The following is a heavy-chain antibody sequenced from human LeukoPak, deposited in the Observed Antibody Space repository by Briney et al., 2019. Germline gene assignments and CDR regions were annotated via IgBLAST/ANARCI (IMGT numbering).Heavy chain of an antibody. Sequence: QSGGSLRHSCAASGFTFSSYAMSWVRQAPGKGLEWVSAISGSGGSTYYADSVKGRFTISRDNSKNTLYLQMDSLRAEDTAVYYCAKAFSSGWYNYYYYMDVWGKGTTVTVSS. J-gene: IGHJ6*03. CDR3: AKAFSSGWYNYYYYMDV. CDR1: GFTFSSYA. V-gene: IGHV3-23*01. CDR2: ISGSGGST. D-gene: IGHD6-19*01.